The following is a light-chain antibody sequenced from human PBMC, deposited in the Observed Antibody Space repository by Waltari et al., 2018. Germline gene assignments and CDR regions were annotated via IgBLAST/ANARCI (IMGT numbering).Light chain of an antibody. CDR2: DAS. CDR3: QQRSDWPPF. J-gene: IGKJ4*01. CDR1: QSVSSY. V-gene: IGKV3-11*01. Sequence: EIVLTQSPATLSLSPGEGATLSCRASQSVSSYLAWYQQKPGQAPRLLIYDASNRATGIPARFSGSGSGTDFTLTIGSLEPEDFAVYYCQQRSDWPPFFGGGTKVEIK.